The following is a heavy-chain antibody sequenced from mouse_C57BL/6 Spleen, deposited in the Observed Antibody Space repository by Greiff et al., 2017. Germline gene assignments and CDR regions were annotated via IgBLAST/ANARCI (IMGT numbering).Heavy chain of an antibody. CDR3: ARETNYGSSSYFDV. D-gene: IGHD1-1*01. CDR2: INYDGSST. CDR1: GFTFSDYY. Sequence: VKVEESEGGLVQPGSSMKLSCTASGFTFSDYYMAWVRQVPEKGLEWVANINYDGSSTYYLDSLKSRFIISRDNAKNILYLQMSSLKSEDTATYYCARETNYGSSSYFDVWGTGTTVTVSS. J-gene: IGHJ1*03. V-gene: IGHV5-16*01.